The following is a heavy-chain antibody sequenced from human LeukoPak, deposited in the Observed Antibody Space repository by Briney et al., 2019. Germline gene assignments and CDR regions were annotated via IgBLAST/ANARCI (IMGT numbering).Heavy chain of an antibody. CDR2: IIPNSGGT. CDR1: GYTFTDYY. CDR3: AKIRLTAAGNQPLDY. V-gene: IGHV1-2*02. Sequence: ASVKVSFRASGYTFTDYYIHWVRQAPGQGLEWMGWIIPNSGGTNYAQKFQGRVTMTRDTSISTAYMELNRLMSDDTAVYYCAKIRLTAAGNQPLDYWGQGTLVTVSS. D-gene: IGHD6-13*01. J-gene: IGHJ4*02.